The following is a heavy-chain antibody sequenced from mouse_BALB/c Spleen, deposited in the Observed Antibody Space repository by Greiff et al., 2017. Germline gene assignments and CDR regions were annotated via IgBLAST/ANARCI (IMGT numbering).Heavy chain of an antibody. CDR3: ARERDYYGSWFAY. Sequence: VQLQQSGPGLVAPSQSLSITCTVSGFSLTSYGVHWVRQPPGKGLEWLGVIWAGGSTNYNSALMSRLSISKDNSKSQVFLKMNSLQTDDTAMYYCARERDYYGSWFAYWGQGTLVTVSA. CDR2: IWAGGST. CDR1: GFSLTSYG. J-gene: IGHJ3*01. V-gene: IGHV2-9*02. D-gene: IGHD1-2*01.